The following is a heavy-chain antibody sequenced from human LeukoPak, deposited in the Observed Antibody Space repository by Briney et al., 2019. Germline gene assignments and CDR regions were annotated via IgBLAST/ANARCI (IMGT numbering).Heavy chain of an antibody. CDR2: INSDGSST. D-gene: IGHD6-19*01. J-gene: IGHJ6*02. Sequence: GGSLRLSCAASGFTFSSYWMHWVRQAPGKGLVWVSRINSDGSSTSYADSVKGRFTISRDNAKNTLYLQMNSLRAEDTAVYYCARGPYSSGWYGYYCYGMDVWGQGTTVPVSS. CDR1: GFTFSSYW. V-gene: IGHV3-74*01. CDR3: ARGPYSSGWYGYYCYGMDV.